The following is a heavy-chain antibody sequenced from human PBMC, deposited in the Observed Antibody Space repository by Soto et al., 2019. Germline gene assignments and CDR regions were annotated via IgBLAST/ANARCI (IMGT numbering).Heavy chain of an antibody. J-gene: IGHJ4*02. CDR3: ARDSFYCGGGCYCGFDFDY. CDR1: GFTFSSYA. D-gene: IGHD2-21*02. Sequence: QVQLVESGGGVVQPGRSLRLSWAAAGFTFSSYAIHWVRQAPAKGLEWVAVISYAGSNKYYADSVKGRFTISTDNSKNTLYRQMNSVRAADTGVYYCARDSFYCGGGCYCGFDFDYWGQGTLVTVSS. V-gene: IGHV3-30-3*01. CDR2: ISYAGSNK.